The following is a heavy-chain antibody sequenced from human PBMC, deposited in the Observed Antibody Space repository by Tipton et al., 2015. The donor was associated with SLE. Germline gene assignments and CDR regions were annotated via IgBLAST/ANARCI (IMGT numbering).Heavy chain of an antibody. V-gene: IGHV4-4*07. J-gene: IGHJ4*02. Sequence: TLSLNCTVSGGSLSCYYWSWIRQPSGKGLEWIGRIYSSGSTNYNPSLKSRVTLSVDTSKTQFSLKRTSVNAADTAVYFCARWTARWLRFVPLFDYWGQGILVTVSS. D-gene: IGHD5-12*01. CDR2: IYSSGST. CDR1: GGSLSCYY. CDR3: ARWTARWLRFVPLFDY.